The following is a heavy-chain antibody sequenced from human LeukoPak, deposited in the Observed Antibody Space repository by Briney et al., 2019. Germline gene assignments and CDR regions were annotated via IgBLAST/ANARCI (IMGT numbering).Heavy chain of an antibody. D-gene: IGHD5-12*01. Sequence: SQTLSLTCAVSGGSISSGGYSWSWIRQPPGKGLEWIGYIYHSGSTYYNPSLKSRVTISVDRSKNQFSLKLSSVTAADTAVYYCARGGLDGYDFDYWGQGTLVTVSS. V-gene: IGHV4-30-2*01. CDR3: ARGGLDGYDFDY. CDR2: IYHSGST. CDR1: GGSISSGGYS. J-gene: IGHJ4*02.